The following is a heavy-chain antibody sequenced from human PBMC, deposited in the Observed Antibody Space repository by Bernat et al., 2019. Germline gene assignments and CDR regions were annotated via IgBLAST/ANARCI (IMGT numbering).Heavy chain of an antibody. CDR3: ARKQRVSGTFDR. CDR2: VFSSGGT. D-gene: IGHD6-6*01. Sequence: QVQFQESGPRLVKPSETLSLTCTVSGGSISPYYWSWIRQPPGKGLEWIGYVFSSGGTNYNPSLKSRGTISIDTSKNYLSLELSSVTAADTAIYYCARKQRVSGTFDRWGQGTMVTVSS. J-gene: IGHJ3*01. CDR1: GGSISPYY. V-gene: IGHV4-4*09.